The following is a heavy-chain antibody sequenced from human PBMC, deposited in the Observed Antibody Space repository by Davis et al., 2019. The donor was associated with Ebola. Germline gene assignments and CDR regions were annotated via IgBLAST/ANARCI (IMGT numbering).Heavy chain of an antibody. CDR3: ATPRYSGYHA. CDR1: RYTLTELS. D-gene: IGHD5-12*01. J-gene: IGHJ5*02. V-gene: IGHV1-24*01. Sequence: SVTVSRLVSRYTLTELSMHWVRQAPGKGLEWMGGFDPEDGETIYAQKFQGRVTMTEDTSTDTAYMELSSLRSEDTAVYYCATPRYSGYHAWGQGTLVTVSS. CDR2: FDPEDGET.